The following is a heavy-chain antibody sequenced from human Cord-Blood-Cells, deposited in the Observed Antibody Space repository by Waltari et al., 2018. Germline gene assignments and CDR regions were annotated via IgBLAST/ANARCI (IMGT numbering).Heavy chain of an antibody. CDR2: NKHSGST. CDR1: GGSFSGYY. J-gene: IGHJ5*02. Sequence: QVQLQQWGAGLLKPSETLSLTCAVYGGSFSGYYWSWIRQPPGKRLEWIGENKHSGSTNYNPSLKSRVTISVDTSKNQFSLKLSSVTAADTAVYYCARGSRGDSSSSNWFDPWGQGTLVTVSS. D-gene: IGHD6-6*01. CDR3: ARGSRGDSSSSNWFDP. V-gene: IGHV4-34*01.